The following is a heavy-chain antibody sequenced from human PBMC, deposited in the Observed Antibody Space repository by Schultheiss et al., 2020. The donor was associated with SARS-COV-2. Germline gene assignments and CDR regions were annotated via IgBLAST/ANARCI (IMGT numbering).Heavy chain of an antibody. D-gene: IGHD4-11*01. CDR3: AREIMAPRGLQYGTDV. V-gene: IGHV4-4*02. CDR2: IYHSGST. Sequence: SETLSLTCAVSGGSISSSNWWSWVRQPPGKGLEWIGEIYHSGSTNYNPSLKSRVTISVDTSKNQFSLKLSSVTAADTAVYYCAREIMAPRGLQYGTDVWGQGTLVTVSS. J-gene: IGHJ4*02. CDR1: GGSISSSNW.